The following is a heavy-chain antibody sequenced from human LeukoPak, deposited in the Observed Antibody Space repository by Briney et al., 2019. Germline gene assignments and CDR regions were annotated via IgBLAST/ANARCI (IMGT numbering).Heavy chain of an antibody. D-gene: IGHD1-1*01. V-gene: IGHV3-30-3*01. J-gene: IGHJ4*02. Sequence: GGSLRLSCAASGFTFSSYAMHWVRQTPGKGLEWVAVISSDGSNKYYADSVKGRFTISRVNSKNTLYLQMNSLRAEDTAVYYCARDVQPERAFDYWGQGTLVTVSS. CDR1: GFTFSSYA. CDR2: ISSDGSNK. CDR3: ARDVQPERAFDY.